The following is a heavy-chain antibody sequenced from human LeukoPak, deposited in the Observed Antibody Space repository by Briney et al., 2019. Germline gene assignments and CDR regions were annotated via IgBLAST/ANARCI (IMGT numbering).Heavy chain of an antibody. CDR3: SRLLGAGAVGSDY. V-gene: IGHV4-39*01. D-gene: IGHD1-26*01. Sequence: PSETLSLSCTVSGGSINSSPYYWGWIRQPPGKGLEWIGSINYSGNPYYNPSLKSRVTISVDTSKNQFSLKLSPVTAADTAVYYWSRLLGAGAVGSDYWGQGTLVTVFS. J-gene: IGHJ4*02. CDR2: INYSGNP. CDR1: GGSINSSPYY.